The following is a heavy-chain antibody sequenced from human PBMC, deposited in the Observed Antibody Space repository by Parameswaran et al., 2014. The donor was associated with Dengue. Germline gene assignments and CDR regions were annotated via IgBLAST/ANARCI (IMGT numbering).Heavy chain of an antibody. D-gene: IGHD6-19*01. CDR3: ARGRYSSGWYGTYFDY. CDR2: INHSGST. V-gene: IGHV4-34*01. J-gene: IGHJ4*02. Sequence: RWIRQPPGKGLEWIGEINHSGSTNYNPSLKSRVTISVDTSKNQFSLKLSSVTAADTAVYYCARGRYSSGWYGTYFDYWGQGTLVTVSS.